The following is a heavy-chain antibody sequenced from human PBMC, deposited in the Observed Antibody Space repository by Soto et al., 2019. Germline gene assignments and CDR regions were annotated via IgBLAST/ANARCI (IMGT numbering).Heavy chain of an antibody. CDR3: ARGVFP. CDR2: INHSGST. Sequence: SETLSLTCAVYGGSFSGYYWSWIRQPPGKGLEWIGEINHSGSTNYNPSLKSRVTISVDTSKNQFSLKLSSVTAADTAVYYCARGVFPWGQGTLVTVSS. J-gene: IGHJ5*02. CDR1: GGSFSGYY. V-gene: IGHV4-34*01.